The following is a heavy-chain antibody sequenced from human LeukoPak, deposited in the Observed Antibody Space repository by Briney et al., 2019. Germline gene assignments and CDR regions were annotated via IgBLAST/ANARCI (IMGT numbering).Heavy chain of an antibody. V-gene: IGHV3-23*01. CDR1: GFTFSTYV. Sequence: GGSLRLSCAASGFTFSTYVMSWVRQAPGKGLEWVSTISASGIGTYSADSVKGRFTGARDNPRNTLYLQMNSLRAEDTAVYFCANLRGSGSSYFDAWGQGTLVTVSS. D-gene: IGHD3-10*01. CDR3: ANLRGSGSSYFDA. CDR2: ISASGIGT. J-gene: IGHJ4*02.